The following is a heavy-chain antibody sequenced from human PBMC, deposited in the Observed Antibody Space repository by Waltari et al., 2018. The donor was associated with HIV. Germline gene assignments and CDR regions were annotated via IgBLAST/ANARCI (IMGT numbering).Heavy chain of an antibody. CDR3: AMLTREGYNGGFDY. CDR1: GSDSSNFG. Sequence: VQLVDSGVGVVQPGRSLRLCCAASGSDSSNFGTHWVRQAPGKGVEWVGVIWFDSSNKYYGDSVKGRFTISRDNSKKTIYLQMNSLRGEDTAVYYCAMLTREGYNGGFDYWGQGTLVTFSS. CDR2: IWFDSSNK. V-gene: IGHV3-33*08. J-gene: IGHJ4*02. D-gene: IGHD1-1*01.